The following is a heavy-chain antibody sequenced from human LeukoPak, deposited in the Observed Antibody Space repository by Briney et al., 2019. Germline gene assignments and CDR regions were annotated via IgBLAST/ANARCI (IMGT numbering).Heavy chain of an antibody. CDR1: GGTFSSYA. V-gene: IGHV1-69*13. CDR3: PGTYDSRNGYFDY. Sequence: GASVKVSCKASGGTFSSYAISWVRQAPGQGLEWMGGIIPIFGTANYAQKFQGRVTITADESTSTAYMELSSLRSEDTAVYYCPGTYDSRNGYFDYWGQGTLVTVSS. D-gene: IGHD3-22*01. J-gene: IGHJ4*02. CDR2: IIPIFGTA.